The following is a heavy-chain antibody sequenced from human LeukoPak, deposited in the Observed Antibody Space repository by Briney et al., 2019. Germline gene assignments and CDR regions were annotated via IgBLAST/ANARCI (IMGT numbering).Heavy chain of an antibody. Sequence: ASVKVSCKASGYTFTSYYMHWVRQAPGQGLEWIGIINPSGGSTSYAQKFQGRVTMTRDTSTSTVYMELSSLRSEDTAVYYCAREWLRYFDWPYDAFDIWGQGTMVTVSS. V-gene: IGHV1-46*01. CDR1: GYTFTSYY. D-gene: IGHD3-9*01. J-gene: IGHJ3*02. CDR2: INPSGGST. CDR3: AREWLRYFDWPYDAFDI.